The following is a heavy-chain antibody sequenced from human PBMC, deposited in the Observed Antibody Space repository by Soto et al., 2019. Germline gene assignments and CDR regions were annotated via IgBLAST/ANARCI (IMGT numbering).Heavy chain of an antibody. CDR3: ARDLGSDFSSGPFP. CDR2: INSDGTYT. CDR1: GFTFSNYY. V-gene: IGHV3-74*01. D-gene: IGHD3-3*01. Sequence: EVQLVESGGGLVQPGGSLRLSCAASGFTFSNYYMHWVRQAPGKGLVWVSRINSDGTYTDYADSVRGRFIISRDNAKDTLYLQMNSLRLEDTAMYYCARDLGSDFSSGPFPWGQGDLVAVSS. J-gene: IGHJ5*02.